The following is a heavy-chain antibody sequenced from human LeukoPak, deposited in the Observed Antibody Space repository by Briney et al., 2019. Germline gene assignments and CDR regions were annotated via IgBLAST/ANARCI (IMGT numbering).Heavy chain of an antibody. CDR3: ATDISIAAAGTAFDY. Sequence: GASVKVSCKVSGYTLTELSMHWVRQAPGKGLEWMGGFDPEDGETIYAQKFQGRVTMTEDTSTDTAYMEQSSLRSEDTAVYYCATDISIAAAGTAFDYWGQGTLATVSS. D-gene: IGHD6-13*01. J-gene: IGHJ4*02. V-gene: IGHV1-24*01. CDR1: GYTLTELS. CDR2: FDPEDGET.